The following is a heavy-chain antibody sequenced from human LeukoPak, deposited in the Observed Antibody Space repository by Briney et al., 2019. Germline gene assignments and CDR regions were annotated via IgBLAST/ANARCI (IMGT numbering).Heavy chain of an antibody. D-gene: IGHD2-15*01. CDR1: GGSISSGDYY. CDR3: ARAQIASKVDY. Sequence: PSQTLSLTCSVSGGSISSGDYYWSWIRQPPGEGLEWIGYIYYSGSTFYNPSLRSRVAISVDTSKSRFSLRLTSVTAADTAVYYCARAQIASKVDYWGQGTLVTVSS. J-gene: IGHJ4*02. V-gene: IGHV4-30-4*01. CDR2: IYYSGST.